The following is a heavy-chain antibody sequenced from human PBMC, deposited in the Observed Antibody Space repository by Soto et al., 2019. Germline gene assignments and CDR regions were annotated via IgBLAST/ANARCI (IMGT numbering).Heavy chain of an antibody. D-gene: IGHD2-21*02. Sequence: QITLKESGPTLVKPTQTLTLTCSASGFSLNTGGLGLGWFGQPPGKAREWLALIYWDDDKRYSPSLRNRLSISKDTSNNLVVFTMTNMDPVDTATYYCIHSRCGGDCLRSYSSHYYYGLDVWGQGTTVTVSS. V-gene: IGHV2-5*02. CDR1: GFSLNTGGLG. CDR2: IYWDDDK. J-gene: IGHJ6*02. CDR3: IHSRCGGDCLRSYSSHYYYGLDV.